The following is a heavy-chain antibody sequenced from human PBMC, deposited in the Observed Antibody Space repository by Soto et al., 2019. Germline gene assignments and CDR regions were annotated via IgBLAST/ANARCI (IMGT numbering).Heavy chain of an antibody. V-gene: IGHV3-30*19. CDR2: TSYDGSDK. CDR3: ARWGTTGGLDV. J-gene: IGHJ1*01. CDR1: GFTFRSYV. D-gene: IGHD3-16*01. Sequence: QVQLVESGGGVVQPGTSLRVSCVGSGFTFRSYVIHWVRQAPGKGLEWVALTSYDGSDKYYDDSVRGRFTISRDNSRNTVDLQMDSLRLEDTAFYDCARWGTTGGLDVWGQGTLVSVSS.